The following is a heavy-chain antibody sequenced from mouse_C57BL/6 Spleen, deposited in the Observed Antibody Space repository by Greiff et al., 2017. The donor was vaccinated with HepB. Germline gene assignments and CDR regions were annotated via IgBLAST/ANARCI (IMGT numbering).Heavy chain of an antibody. Sequence: EVKLMESGAELVKPGASVKLSCTASGFNIKDYYMHWVKQRTEQGLEWIGRIDPEDGETKYAPKFQGKATITADTSSNTAYLQLSSLTSEDTAVYYCARGITTVVAYYAMDYWGQGTSVTVSS. D-gene: IGHD1-1*01. CDR1: GFNIKDYY. V-gene: IGHV14-2*01. CDR2: IDPEDGET. CDR3: ARGITTVVAYYAMDY. J-gene: IGHJ4*01.